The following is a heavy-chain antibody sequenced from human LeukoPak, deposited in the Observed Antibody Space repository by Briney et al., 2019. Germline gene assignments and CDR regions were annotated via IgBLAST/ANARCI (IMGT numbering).Heavy chain of an antibody. CDR1: GFTFSSYA. CDR2: ISYDGSNK. J-gene: IGHJ6*04. CDR3: AELGITMIGGV. V-gene: IGHV3-30*04. D-gene: IGHD3-10*02. Sequence: GGSLRLSCAASGFTFSSYAMHWVRQAPGKGLEWVAVISYDGSNKYYSDSVKGRFTISRDNSKNTLYLQMNSLRAEDTAVYYCAELGITMIGGVWGKGTTVTISS.